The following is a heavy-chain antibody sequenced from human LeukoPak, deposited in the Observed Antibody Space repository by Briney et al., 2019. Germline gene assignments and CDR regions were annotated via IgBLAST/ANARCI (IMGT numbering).Heavy chain of an antibody. CDR2: IYSSGST. J-gene: IGHJ4*02. V-gene: IGHV4-4*07. Sequence: SETLSLTCTVSSDPISDYFWSWIRQPAGKGLEWIGRIYSSGSTSYNPSLQGRVSMSIDTAKSQFSLHLTTVTAADTAVYYCVRDEFYNSGWFGPIFEKWGQGTLVIVSS. CDR3: VRDEFYNSGWFGPIFEK. CDR1: SDPISDYF. D-gene: IGHD6-13*01.